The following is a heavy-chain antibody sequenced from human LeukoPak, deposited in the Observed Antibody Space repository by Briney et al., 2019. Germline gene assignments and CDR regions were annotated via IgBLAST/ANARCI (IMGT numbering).Heavy chain of an antibody. CDR3: ARDSPYYYDSSGYYGAIRY. D-gene: IGHD3-22*01. V-gene: IGHV1-18*01. CDR2: ISAYNGNT. Sequence: ASVKVSCKASGYTFTSYGISWVRQAPGQGLEWMGWISAYNGNTNYAQKLQGRVTMTTDTSTSTAYMELRSLRSDGTAVYYCARDSPYYYDSSGYYGAIRYWGQGTLVTVSS. J-gene: IGHJ4*02. CDR1: GYTFTSYG.